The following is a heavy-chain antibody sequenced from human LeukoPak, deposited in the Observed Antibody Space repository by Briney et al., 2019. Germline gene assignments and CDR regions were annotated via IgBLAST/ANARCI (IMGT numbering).Heavy chain of an antibody. Sequence: ASVKVSCKASGYTFPGYYMYWVRQAPGQGLEWMGWINPNSGDTNYAQRFQGRVTMTRDTSISTAYMELSRLRSDDTAVYYCARVYYYDTSGRYYWGQGTLVTVSS. CDR1: GYTFPGYY. D-gene: IGHD3-22*01. J-gene: IGHJ4*02. CDR3: ARVYYYDTSGRYY. CDR2: INPNSGDT. V-gene: IGHV1-2*02.